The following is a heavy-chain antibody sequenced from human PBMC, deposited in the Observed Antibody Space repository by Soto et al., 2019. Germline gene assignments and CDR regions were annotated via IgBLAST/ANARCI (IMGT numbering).Heavy chain of an antibody. CDR1: GDSIDSYY. CDR3: AIMNRGSGPRQGY. D-gene: IGHD6-19*01. J-gene: IGHJ4*02. CDR2: IYYSGNT. V-gene: IGHV4-59*08. Sequence: QVQLQESGPGLVKPSETLSLTCTASGDSIDSYYWSWIRQPPGKGLEWIGYIYYSGNTNYNPSLKSRLTISIDRSKNQIPLKLRSVTAADTAVYYCAIMNRGSGPRQGYWGQGALVSVSS.